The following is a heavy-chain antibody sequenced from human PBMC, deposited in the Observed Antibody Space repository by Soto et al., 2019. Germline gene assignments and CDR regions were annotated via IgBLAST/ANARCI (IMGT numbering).Heavy chain of an antibody. CDR3: AHLPGEVQLWLLVDY. Sequence: GGSLRLSCAASGFTFSSYDMSWVRQAPGKGQEWVSAISGSGGSKYYADSGKGRFAISRDNSKNTLYLQMNSLRAEDTAVYYCAHLPGEVQLWLLVDYWGQGTLVTVSS. V-gene: IGHV3-23*01. J-gene: IGHJ4*02. CDR1: GFTFSSYD. CDR2: ISGSGGSK. D-gene: IGHD5-18*01.